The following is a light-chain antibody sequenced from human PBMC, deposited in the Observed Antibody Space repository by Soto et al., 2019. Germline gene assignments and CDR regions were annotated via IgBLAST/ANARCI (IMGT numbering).Light chain of an antibody. Sequence: EIVLTQSPGTLSLSPGERATLSCRASQSVSNNYLAWYQQKPGQAHRLLIYGASNRATGIPDRFSGSGSGTDFTLTISRLEPEDFAVYYCQQYGRSPWTFGQGTKVDIK. CDR3: QQYGRSPWT. V-gene: IGKV3-20*01. CDR2: GAS. J-gene: IGKJ1*01. CDR1: QSVSNNY.